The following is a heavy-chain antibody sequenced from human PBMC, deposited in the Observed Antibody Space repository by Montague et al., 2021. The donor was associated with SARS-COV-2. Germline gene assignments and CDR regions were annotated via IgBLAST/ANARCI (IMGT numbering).Heavy chain of an antibody. Sequence: SETLSLTCTVSGASISSSSFYWSWVRQPPGKGLEWIGEISLSGSTNYNPSLKSRVTISIDTSKNQFSLKLSSVTAADTAVYYCARFAYWLLVIASYYGIDVWGQGTTVTVSS. J-gene: IGHJ6*02. CDR2: ISLSGST. D-gene: IGHD3-16*02. V-gene: IGHV4-39*07. CDR3: ARFAYWLLVIASYYGIDV. CDR1: GASISSSSFY.